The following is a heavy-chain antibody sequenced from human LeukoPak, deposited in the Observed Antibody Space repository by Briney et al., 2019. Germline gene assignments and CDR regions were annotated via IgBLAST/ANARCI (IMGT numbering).Heavy chain of an antibody. D-gene: IGHD2-2*01. CDR1: GFTLRSYT. Sequence: GGSLRLSCAASGFTLRSYTMSWVRQAPGKGLEWVSTISGVGVTTYYAGSVKGRFTISRDNSQNTLYLQMTSLRVEDTAVYYCATRPPIVPAPYYSDYWGQGALVTVSS. CDR2: ISGVGVTT. V-gene: IGHV3-23*01. J-gene: IGHJ4*02. CDR3: ATRPPIVPAPYYSDY.